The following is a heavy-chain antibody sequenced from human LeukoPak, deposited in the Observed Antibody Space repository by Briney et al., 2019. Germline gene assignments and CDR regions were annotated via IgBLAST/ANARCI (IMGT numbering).Heavy chain of an antibody. J-gene: IGHJ4*02. D-gene: IGHD6-13*01. Sequence: GGSLRLSCTVSGITFSNYAMTWVRQASGKGLEWVSAISGSGGSTYYADSVKGRFTISRDNSKTTLYLKMNSLRAEDTAVYYCAKDRGISAAGSYYFDYWGQGTLVTVSS. CDR3: AKDRGISAAGSYYFDY. CDR1: GITFSNYA. V-gene: IGHV3-23*01. CDR2: ISGSGGST.